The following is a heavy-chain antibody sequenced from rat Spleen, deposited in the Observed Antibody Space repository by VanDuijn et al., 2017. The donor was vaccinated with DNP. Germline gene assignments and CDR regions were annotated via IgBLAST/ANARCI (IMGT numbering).Heavy chain of an antibody. CDR3: IRWNSGHFDY. CDR1: GLIFSDYG. CDR2: VTSDGGSA. Sequence: EVQLVESGGDLVQPGRSMKLSCAASGLIFSDYGMAWVRQAPKRGLEWVATVTSDGGSAYYGDSVKGRFTISRDNAKSTLYLQMNSLRSEDMATYYCIRWNSGHFDYWGQGVMVTVSS. J-gene: IGHJ2*01. D-gene: IGHD4-3*01. V-gene: IGHV5-22*01.